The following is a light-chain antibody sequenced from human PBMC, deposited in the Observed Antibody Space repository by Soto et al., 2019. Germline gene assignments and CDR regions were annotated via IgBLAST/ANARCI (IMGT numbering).Light chain of an antibody. CDR3: AAWDDSLNGHVV. J-gene: IGLJ2*01. CDR1: SSNIGSNS. CDR2: YTS. Sequence: QSVLTQPPSVSGTPGQRVTISCSGSSSNIGSNSVNWYQHLPGTAPKLLIYYTSQRPSGVPDRFSGSKSGTSASLAISGLQSEDEADYCCAAWDDSLNGHVVFGGGTKLTVL. V-gene: IGLV1-44*01.